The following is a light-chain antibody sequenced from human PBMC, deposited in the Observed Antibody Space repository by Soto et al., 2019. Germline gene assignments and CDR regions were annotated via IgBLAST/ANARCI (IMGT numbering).Light chain of an antibody. V-gene: IGLV1-40*01. Sequence: QSVLTQPPSVSGAPGQRVTISCTGSSSNIAAGYDVHWYQQLPGTGPKLLIYGNSNRPSGVPDRLSGSKSGTSASLAITGLETADEADYYCQSYDSGLSGSLFGGGTKLTVL. J-gene: IGLJ2*01. CDR3: QSYDSGLSGSL. CDR2: GNS. CDR1: SSNIAAGYD.